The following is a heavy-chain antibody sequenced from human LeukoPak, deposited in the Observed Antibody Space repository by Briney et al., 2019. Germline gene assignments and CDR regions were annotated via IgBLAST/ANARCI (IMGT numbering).Heavy chain of an antibody. CDR3: ARGGGYLLFDY. V-gene: IGHV4-59*01. Sequence: SETLSLTCTVSGGSISSYYWSWIRQPPGKGLEWIGYIYYSGSTNYNPSLKSRVTISVDTSKNQFSLKLSSVTAADTAVYYCARGGGYLLFDYWGQGTLVTASS. D-gene: IGHD5-12*01. CDR2: IYYSGST. CDR1: GGSISSYY. J-gene: IGHJ4*02.